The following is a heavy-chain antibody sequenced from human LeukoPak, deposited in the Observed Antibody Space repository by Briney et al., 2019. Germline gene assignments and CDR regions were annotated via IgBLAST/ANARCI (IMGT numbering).Heavy chain of an antibody. J-gene: IGHJ4*02. Sequence: GGSLRLSCAASGFTSSDYTMNWVRQTPGKGLEWVSGISVSDDSTYYAGSVKGRFTISRDKSNNVLHLQMNSLRAEDTAVYYCARDRYCVSTNCPYDCWGQGTPVTVSS. CDR2: ISVSDDST. CDR1: GFTSSDYT. D-gene: IGHD2-2*01. V-gene: IGHV3-23*01. CDR3: ARDRYCVSTNCPYDC.